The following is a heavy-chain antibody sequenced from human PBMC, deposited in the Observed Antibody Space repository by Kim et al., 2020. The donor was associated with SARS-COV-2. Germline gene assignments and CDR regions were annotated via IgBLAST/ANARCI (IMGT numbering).Heavy chain of an antibody. CDR2: IIPIFGTA. J-gene: IGHJ4*02. CDR3: ARAGGMVYATIFDY. CDR1: GGTFSSYA. V-gene: IGHV1-69*13. D-gene: IGHD2-8*01. Sequence: SVKVSCKASGGTFSSYAISWVRQAPGQGLEWMGGIIPIFGTANYAQKFQGRVTITADESTITAYMELSSLRSEDTAVYYCARAGGMVYATIFDYWGQGTLGTVSS.